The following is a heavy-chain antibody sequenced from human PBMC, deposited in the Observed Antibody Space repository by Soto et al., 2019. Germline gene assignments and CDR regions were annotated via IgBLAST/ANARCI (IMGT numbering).Heavy chain of an antibody. J-gene: IGHJ4*02. CDR3: ARGRNYDISSSIDY. D-gene: IGHD3-9*01. CDR2: INAGNGNT. V-gene: IGHV1-3*01. CDR1: GYTFTSYA. Sequence: QVQLVQSGAEVKKPGASVKVSCKASGYTFTSYAMNWVRQAPGQRPVWMGWINAGNGNTKYSQKFQGRVTISRDTSASTAYMELSSLKSEDTAVYYCARGRNYDISSSIDYWGQGTLVTVSS.